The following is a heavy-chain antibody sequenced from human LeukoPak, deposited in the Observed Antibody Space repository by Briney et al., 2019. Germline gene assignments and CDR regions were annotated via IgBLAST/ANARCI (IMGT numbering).Heavy chain of an antibody. D-gene: IGHD2-15*01. Sequence: GGSLRLSCAASGFTFSSYWMSWVRQAPGKGLEWVANIKQDGSEKYYVDSVKGRFTISRDNAKNSLYLQMNSLRAEDTAVYYCARLYCSGGSCWFDYWGQGTLVIVSS. V-gene: IGHV3-7*01. CDR3: ARLYCSGGSCWFDY. CDR2: IKQDGSEK. CDR1: GFTFSSYW. J-gene: IGHJ4*02.